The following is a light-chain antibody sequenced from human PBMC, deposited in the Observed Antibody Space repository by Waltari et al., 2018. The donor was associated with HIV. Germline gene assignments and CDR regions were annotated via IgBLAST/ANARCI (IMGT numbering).Light chain of an antibody. V-gene: IGKV3-15*01. J-gene: IGKJ1*01. Sequence: IVMTQSPATLSVSPGERATLSCRASQSVSSNLAWYQQKPGQAPRPLSYGASTRATGIPARFSGSGSGTEFTLTISSLQSEDFAVYYCQQYNNWPPWTFGQGTKVEIK. CDR2: GAS. CDR3: QQYNNWPPWT. CDR1: QSVSSN.